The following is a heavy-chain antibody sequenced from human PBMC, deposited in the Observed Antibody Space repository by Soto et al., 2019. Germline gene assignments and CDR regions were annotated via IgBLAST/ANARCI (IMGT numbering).Heavy chain of an antibody. J-gene: IGHJ4*02. CDR3: ANGGRQWLVTSDFNY. Sequence: VQLVESGGGVVQPGRSLRLSCAASGFTFSDYAMHWVRQAPGKGLEWVAVVSHDGRNTHYADSVKGRLTISRDSSKNTVSLEMTSLREEDTAVYYCANGGRQWLVTSDFNYWGQGALVTVSS. CDR1: GFTFSDYA. V-gene: IGHV3-30*18. D-gene: IGHD6-19*01. CDR2: VSHDGRNT.